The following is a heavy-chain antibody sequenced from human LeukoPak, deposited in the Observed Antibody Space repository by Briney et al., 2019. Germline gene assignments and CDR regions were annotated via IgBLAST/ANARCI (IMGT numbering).Heavy chain of an antibody. J-gene: IGHJ4*02. D-gene: IGHD6-13*01. V-gene: IGHV3-7*04. Sequence: GGSLRLSCAASGFTFSSYWMSWVRQAPGKGLEWVANINQDGSEKYYVDSVKGRFTISRDNANNSLYLQMNSLRADDTAVYYCVGGSSWFVYWGQGTLVTVSS. CDR3: VGGSSWFVY. CDR2: INQDGSEK. CDR1: GFTFSSYW.